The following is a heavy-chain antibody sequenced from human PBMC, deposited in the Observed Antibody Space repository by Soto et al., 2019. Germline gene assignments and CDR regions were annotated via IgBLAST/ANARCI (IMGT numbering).Heavy chain of an antibody. J-gene: IGHJ3*02. D-gene: IGHD3-22*01. CDR2: IAYDGSKK. CDR1: GFTVSSYA. CDR3: ARERVGTYDKDSFDI. Sequence: QVQLVESGGGVVQPGRSLRLSCAASGFTVSSYAMQWVRQAPGKGLVWVAVIAYDGSKKYYADSVKGRFTISRDNSKNTVYLQMNSLRAEAKAAYYWARERVGTYDKDSFDIWGQGKMVTVSS. V-gene: IGHV3-30-3*01.